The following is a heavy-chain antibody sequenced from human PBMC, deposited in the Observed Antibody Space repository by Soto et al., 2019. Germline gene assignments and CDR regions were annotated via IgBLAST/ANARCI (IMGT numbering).Heavy chain of an antibody. V-gene: IGHV3-15*07. CDR2: IKSKTDGGTT. D-gene: IGHD5-18*01. Sequence: PGGSLRLSCAASGFTFSNAWMNWVRQAPGKGLEWVGRIKSKTDGGTTDYAAPVKGRFTISRDDSKNTLYLQMNSLKTEDTAVYYFTTGPSPLIQLWFQWGKGNLVTVSS. J-gene: IGHJ4*02. CDR1: GFTFSNAW. CDR3: TTGPSPLIQLWFQ.